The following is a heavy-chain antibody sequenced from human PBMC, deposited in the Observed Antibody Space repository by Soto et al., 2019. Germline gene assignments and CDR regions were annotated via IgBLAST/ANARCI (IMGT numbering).Heavy chain of an antibody. CDR1: LATFSSYA. D-gene: IGHD6-19*01. J-gene: IGHJ4*02. V-gene: IGHV1-69*13. CDR2: SIPIFGTA. CDR3: ARGGSRGSDY. Sequence: SLKVSCKASLATFSSYAISGVRQAPGQGLEWRGGSIPIFGTANYAQKFQGRVTITADESTSTAYMELSSLRSEDTAVYYCARGGSRGSDYWGQGTLVTVSS.